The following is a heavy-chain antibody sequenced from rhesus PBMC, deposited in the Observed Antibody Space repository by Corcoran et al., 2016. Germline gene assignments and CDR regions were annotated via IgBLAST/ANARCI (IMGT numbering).Heavy chain of an antibody. Sequence: QVQLQESGPGLVKPSETLSLTFAVSGYSISSGYYWGWLRQPQGKGLDDIGYISGSSGSTYYNPSLKSRVTISKDTSKNQFSLKLSSVTAADTAVYYCARHRGQPDYWGQGVLVTVSS. J-gene: IGHJ4*01. CDR1: GYSISSGYY. V-gene: IGHV4-99*01. CDR2: ISGSSGST. D-gene: IGHD6-25*01. CDR3: ARHRGQPDY.